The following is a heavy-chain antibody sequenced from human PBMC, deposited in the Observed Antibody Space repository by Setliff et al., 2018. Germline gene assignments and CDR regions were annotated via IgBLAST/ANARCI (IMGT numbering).Heavy chain of an antibody. D-gene: IGHD2-15*01. CDR3: ARTCSGSGCYAGLES. V-gene: IGHV3-33*08. J-gene: IGHJ4*02. Sequence: GESLKISCAASGFTFSTYRMHWVCQAPGKGLEWVAVIWDDGVKKYHADSVKGRFTISRDNSKNTLYLQMNSLRPEDTAVYYCARTCSGSGCYAGLESWGQGTPVTVSS. CDR1: GFTFSTYR. CDR2: IWDDGVKK.